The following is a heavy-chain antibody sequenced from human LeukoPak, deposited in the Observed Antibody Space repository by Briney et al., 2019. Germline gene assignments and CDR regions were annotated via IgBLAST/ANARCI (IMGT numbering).Heavy chain of an antibody. V-gene: IGHV3-49*03. CDR1: GFTFSDYY. J-gene: IGHJ4*02. Sequence: GGSLRLSCAASGFTFSDYYMSWIRQAPGKGLEWVGFIRSKAYGGRPDYAASVQGRFTITRDDSESIAYLQMNSLKTEDTGVYYCTRVNYYDSSSFYYGYFDYWGQGTLVTVSS. D-gene: IGHD3-22*01. CDR2: IRSKAYGGRP. CDR3: TRVNYYDSSSFYYGYFDY.